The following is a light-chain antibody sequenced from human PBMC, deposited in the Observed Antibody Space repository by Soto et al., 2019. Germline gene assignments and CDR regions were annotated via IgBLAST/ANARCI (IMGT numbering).Light chain of an antibody. CDR1: QSISSY. CDR3: QQSYSTPRT. CDR2: AAS. J-gene: IGKJ3*01. Sequence: DIQMTQSPSSLSASVGDRVTITCRASQSISSYLNWYQQKPGKAHKLLIYAASSLQSGVPSRFSGSGSGTDFTRTISSLQPEDFATYYCQQSYSTPRTFGHGTKVDIK. V-gene: IGKV1-39*01.